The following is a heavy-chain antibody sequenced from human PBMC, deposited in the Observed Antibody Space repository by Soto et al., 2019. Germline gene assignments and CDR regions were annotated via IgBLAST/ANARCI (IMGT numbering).Heavy chain of an antibody. CDR3: ARPLCSSTRCGPYFFDS. V-gene: IGHV1-8*01. CDR2: MNPDNGKT. Sequence: AXVKVSCKASGYTFTSNDINWVRQAPGQGPEWMGWMNPDNGKTGFAQKFQGRITMTRNTSISTAYMELSSLRSDDTAVYFCARPLCSSTRCGPYFFDSWGQGSLVTVSS. D-gene: IGHD2-2*01. CDR1: GYTFTSND. J-gene: IGHJ4*02.